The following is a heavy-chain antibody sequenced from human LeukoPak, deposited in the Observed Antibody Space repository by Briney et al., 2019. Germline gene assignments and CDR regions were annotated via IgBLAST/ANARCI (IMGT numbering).Heavy chain of an antibody. CDR3: ARVLSITIVGVVTDFDY. D-gene: IGHD3-3*01. J-gene: IGHJ4*02. V-gene: IGHV1-2*02. CDR1: GYTFTGYY. CDR2: INPNSGGT. Sequence: ASVKVSCKASGYTFTGYYMHWVRQAPGQGLEWMGWINPNSGGTNYAQKFQGRVTMTSDTSISTAYMELSRLRSDDTAVYYCARVLSITIVGVVTDFDYWGQGTLVTVSS.